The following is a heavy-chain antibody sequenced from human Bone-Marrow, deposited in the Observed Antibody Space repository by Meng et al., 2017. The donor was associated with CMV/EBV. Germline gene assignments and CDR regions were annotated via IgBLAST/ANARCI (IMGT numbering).Heavy chain of an antibody. CDR2: IYYSGST. CDR1: GGSVSSGSYY. J-gene: IGHJ6*02. D-gene: IGHD3-10*01. V-gene: IGHV4-61*01. Sequence: SETLSLTCTVSGGSVSSGSYYWSWIRQPPGKGLEWIGYIYYSGSTNYNPSLKSRVTISVDTSKNQFSLKLSSVTAADTAVYYCATSTTQLLWFGEFYNYYYGMDVWGQGTTVTVSS. CDR3: ATSTTQLLWFGEFYNYYYGMDV.